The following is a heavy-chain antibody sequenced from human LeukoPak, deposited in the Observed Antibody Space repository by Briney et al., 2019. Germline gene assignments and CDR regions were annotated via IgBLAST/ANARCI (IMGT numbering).Heavy chain of an antibody. CDR2: ISTKNGYT. Sequence: ASVKVSCKASGGTFSNYGISWVRQAPGQGLEWVGSISTKNGYTKLAQKFQGRVAMTKDTSANTIYMDLKSLTFDDTAVYYCAREKLWFGEFPFDNWGQGTLVSVSS. CDR3: AREKLWFGEFPFDN. J-gene: IGHJ4*02. V-gene: IGHV1-18*01. D-gene: IGHD3-10*01. CDR1: GGTFSNYG.